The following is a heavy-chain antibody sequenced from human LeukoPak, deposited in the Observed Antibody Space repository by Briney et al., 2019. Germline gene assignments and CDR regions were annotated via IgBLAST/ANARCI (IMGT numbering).Heavy chain of an antibody. D-gene: IGHD2/OR15-2a*01. CDR3: AKGGHFSPFGY. Sequence: GGSLRLSCAASGFTFSSYAMSWVRQAPGKGLEWVSAISGSGGSTYYADSAKGRFTISRDNSKNTLSLQMNSLRAEDTAVYYCAKGGHFSPFGYWGQGTLVTVSS. CDR1: GFTFSSYA. CDR2: ISGSGGST. V-gene: IGHV3-23*01. J-gene: IGHJ4*02.